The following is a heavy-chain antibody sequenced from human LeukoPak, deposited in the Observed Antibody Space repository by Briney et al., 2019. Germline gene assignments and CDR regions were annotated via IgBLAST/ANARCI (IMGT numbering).Heavy chain of an antibody. D-gene: IGHD6-13*01. CDR2: IIPIFGTA. CDR1: GGTFSSYA. V-gene: IGHV1-69*13. Sequence: SVKVSCKASGGTFSSYAISWVRQAPGQGLEWMGGIIPIFGTANYAQKFQGRVTITADESTSTAYMELSSLRSEDTAVYYCARDPSSSWSKKNPGDYWGQGTLVTVSS. J-gene: IGHJ4*02. CDR3: ARDPSSSWSKKNPGDY.